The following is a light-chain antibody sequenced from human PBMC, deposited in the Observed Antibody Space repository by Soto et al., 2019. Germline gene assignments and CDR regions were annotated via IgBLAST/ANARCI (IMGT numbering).Light chain of an antibody. J-gene: IGKJ4*01. CDR2: AAS. V-gene: IGKV1-9*01. CDR1: QGISSY. CDR3: QQLNSYLALT. Sequence: DIQLTQSLSFLSASVGDRVTITCRASQGISSYLAWYQQKPGKAPKLLIYAASTLQSGVPSRFSGSGSGTEFTLTISSLQPEDFATYYCQQLNSYLALTFGGGTKVEIK.